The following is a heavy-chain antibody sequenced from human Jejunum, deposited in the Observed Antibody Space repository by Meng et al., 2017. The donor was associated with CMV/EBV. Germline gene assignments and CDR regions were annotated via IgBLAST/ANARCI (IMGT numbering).Heavy chain of an antibody. J-gene: IGHJ4*02. CDR1: GYTDAKWD. CDR2: MKLQKGNR. Sequence: VSGKAAGYTDAKWDINWGRQANGQGFEWMGWMKLQKGNRGDAQRVQGRVTMTRNTSISTAYMELSSLRSEDTAVYYCTRGRINDSWGQGTLVTV. V-gene: IGHV1-8*01. CDR3: TRGRINDS. D-gene: IGHD3-3*02.